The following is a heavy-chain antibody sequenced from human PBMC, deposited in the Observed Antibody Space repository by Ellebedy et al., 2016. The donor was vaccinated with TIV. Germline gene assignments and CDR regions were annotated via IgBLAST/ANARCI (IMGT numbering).Heavy chain of an antibody. V-gene: IGHV3-23*05. D-gene: IGHD7-27*01. J-gene: IGHJ4*02. CDR1: GFSIGSSA. Sequence: GESLKISCAASGFSIGSSAMRWVRQAPGQGLEWVSRITSTGTGTYYADSVRDRFTISRDTSKNTLYLQMNSLKSEDTAVYYCATTGDLRYPFYFDYWGQGALVTVSS. CDR3: ATTGDLRYPFYFDY. CDR2: ITSTGTGT.